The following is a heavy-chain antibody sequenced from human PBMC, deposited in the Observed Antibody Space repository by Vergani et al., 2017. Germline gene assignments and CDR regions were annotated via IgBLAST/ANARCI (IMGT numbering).Heavy chain of an antibody. CDR1: GFTFSSYW. D-gene: IGHD3-3*01. CDR3: ARAYYDFWSGYYRDAFDI. Sequence: EVQLVESGGGLVQPGGSLRLSCAASGFTFSSYWMSWVRQAPGKGLEWVANIKQDGSEKYYVDSVKGRFTISRDNAKNSLYLQMNSLRAEDTAVYYCARAYYDFWSGYYRDAFDIWGQGTMVTVSS. CDR2: IKQDGSEK. V-gene: IGHV3-7*03. J-gene: IGHJ3*02.